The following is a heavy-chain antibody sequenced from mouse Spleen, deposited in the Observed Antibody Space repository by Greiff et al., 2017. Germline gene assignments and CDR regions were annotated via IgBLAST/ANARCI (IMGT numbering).Heavy chain of an antibody. V-gene: IGHV5-4*01. D-gene: IGHD1-1*01. Sequence: EVQLVESGGGLVKPGGSLKLSCAASGFTFSSYAMSWVRQTPEKRLEWVATISDGGSYTYYPDNVKGRFTISRDNAKNNLYLQMSHLKSEDTAMYYCARVYYYGSSYVRYFDYWGQGTTLTVSS. J-gene: IGHJ2*01. CDR2: ISDGGSYT. CDR1: GFTFSSYA. CDR3: ARVYYYGSSYVRYFDY.